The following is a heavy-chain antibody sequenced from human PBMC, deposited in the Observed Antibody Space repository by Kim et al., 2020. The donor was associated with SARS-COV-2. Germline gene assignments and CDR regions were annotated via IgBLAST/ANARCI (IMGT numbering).Heavy chain of an antibody. CDR2: ST. CDR3: ASFGKMRFDP. Sequence: STNDNPSLKSRVTISVDTSKNQFPLKLSSVTAADTAVYYCASFGKMRFDPWGQGTLVTVSS. D-gene: IGHD3-3*01. J-gene: IGHJ5*02. V-gene: IGHV4-59*01.